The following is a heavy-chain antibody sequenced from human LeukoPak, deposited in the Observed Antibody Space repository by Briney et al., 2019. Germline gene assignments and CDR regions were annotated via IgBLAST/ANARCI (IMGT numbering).Heavy chain of an antibody. CDR3: ARNTTVTDWYFDL. D-gene: IGHD4-17*01. Sequence: SETLSLTCTVSGGAISSSSHYWGWLRQPPGKGLEWIGSIYHSGSTVYNPSLKSRVAISVDTSRNQFSLKLNSVTASDPPVYYCARNTTVTDWYFDLWGRGTLVTVSS. CDR1: GGAISSSSHY. CDR2: IYHSGST. J-gene: IGHJ2*01. V-gene: IGHV4-39*01.